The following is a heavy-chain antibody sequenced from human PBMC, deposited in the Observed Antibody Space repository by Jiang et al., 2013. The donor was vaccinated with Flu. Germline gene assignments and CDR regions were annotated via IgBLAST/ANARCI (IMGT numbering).Heavy chain of an antibody. Sequence: FTTYDMNWVRKXATGQGLEWLGWMNPDNGLTGYSEKFKGRVIMTRDTAITTAYMELSGLTSEDTAMYYCVRGEVVLGAAWGQGTLVTVSS. CDR2: MNPDNGLT. D-gene: IGHD3-10*02. CDR3: VRGEVVLGAA. CDR1: FTTYD. V-gene: IGHV1-8*01. J-gene: IGHJ4*02.